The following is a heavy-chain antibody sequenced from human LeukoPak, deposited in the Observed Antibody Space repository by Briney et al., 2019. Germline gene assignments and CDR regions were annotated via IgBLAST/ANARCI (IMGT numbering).Heavy chain of an antibody. Sequence: SETLSLTCAVYGGSFSGYYWSWIRQPPGKGLEWIGEINHSGSTNYNPSLKSRVTISVDTSKNQFSLKLSSVTAADTAVYYCARGFNYYDSSGYSHGYNVFDYWGQGTLVTVSS. V-gene: IGHV4-34*01. CDR1: GGSFSGYY. D-gene: IGHD3-22*01. J-gene: IGHJ4*02. CDR2: INHSGST. CDR3: ARGFNYYDSSGYSHGYNVFDY.